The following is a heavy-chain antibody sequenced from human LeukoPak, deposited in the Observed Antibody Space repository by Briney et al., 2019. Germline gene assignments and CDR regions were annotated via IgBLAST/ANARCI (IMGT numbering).Heavy chain of an antibody. Sequence: GRSLRLSCAASGFTFDDYAMHWVRQAPGRGLEWVSGISWNSGSIGYADSVKGRFTISRDNAKNSLYPQMNSLRAEDMALYYCAKSPHRTTASNWFDPWGQGTLVTVSS. CDR2: ISWNSGSI. V-gene: IGHV3-9*03. CDR3: AKSPHRTTASNWFDP. D-gene: IGHD1-7*01. CDR1: GFTFDDYA. J-gene: IGHJ5*02.